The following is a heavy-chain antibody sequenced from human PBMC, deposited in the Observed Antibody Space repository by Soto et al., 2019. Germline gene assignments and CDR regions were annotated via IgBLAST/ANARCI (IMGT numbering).Heavy chain of an antibody. Sequence: GGSLRLSCAASGFTVSSNYMSWVRQAPGKGLEWVSVIYSGGSTYYADSVKGRFTISRDNSKNTLYLQMNSLRAEDTAVYYRARTDYYDSSGYDYWGQGTLVTVSS. J-gene: IGHJ4*02. CDR1: GFTVSSNY. CDR2: IYSGGST. CDR3: ARTDYYDSSGYDY. D-gene: IGHD3-22*01. V-gene: IGHV3-66*01.